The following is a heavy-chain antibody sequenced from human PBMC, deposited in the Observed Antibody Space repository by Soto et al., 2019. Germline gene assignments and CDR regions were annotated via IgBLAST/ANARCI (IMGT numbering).Heavy chain of an antibody. J-gene: IGHJ6*02. CDR2: IYTSGST. D-gene: IGHD3-3*01. V-gene: IGHV4-4*07. Sequence: SETLSLTCTVSGGSISSYYWSWIRQPAGKGLEWIGRIYTSGSTNYKPSLKSRVTMSVDTSKNQFSLKLSSVTAADTAVYYCARDGYYDFWSGYYTAGSPGYYYYGMDVWGQGTTVTVSS. CDR1: GGSISSYY. CDR3: ARDGYYDFWSGYYTAGSPGYYYYGMDV.